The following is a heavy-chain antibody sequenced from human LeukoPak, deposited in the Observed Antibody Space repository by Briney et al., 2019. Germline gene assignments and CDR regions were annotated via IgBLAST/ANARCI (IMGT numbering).Heavy chain of an antibody. Sequence: ASVKVSCKASGYTFTSHGISWVRQAPGQGLEWMGIINPSGGSTSYAQKFQGRVTMTRDTSTSPVYMELSSLRSEDPAVYYCARDQAILLWFGEYGAFDIWGQGTMVTVSS. CDR1: GYTFTSHG. D-gene: IGHD3-10*01. V-gene: IGHV1-46*01. CDR3: ARDQAILLWFGEYGAFDI. J-gene: IGHJ3*02. CDR2: INPSGGST.